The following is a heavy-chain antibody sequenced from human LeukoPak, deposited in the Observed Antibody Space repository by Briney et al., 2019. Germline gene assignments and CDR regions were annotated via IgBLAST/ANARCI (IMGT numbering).Heavy chain of an antibody. CDR1: GFTFSNAW. D-gene: IGHD5-12*01. CDR3: TREVVVATIYYYYYGMDV. Sequence: GGSLRLSCAASGFTFSNAWMSWVRQAPGKGLEWVGRIKSKTDGGTTDYAAPVKGRFTISRDDSKNTLYLQMDSLKTEDTAVYYCTREVVVATIYYYYYGMDVWGQGTTVTVSS. J-gene: IGHJ6*02. CDR2: IKSKTDGGTT. V-gene: IGHV3-15*01.